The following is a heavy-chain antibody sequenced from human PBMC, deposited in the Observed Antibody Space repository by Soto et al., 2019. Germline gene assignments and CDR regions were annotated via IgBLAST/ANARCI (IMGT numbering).Heavy chain of an antibody. Sequence: EVQLVESGGGLVQPGGSLRLSCAASGFTVNDHFMAWVRQAPGKGLECVGLTQYKGFSFTTEYAASVKGRIVISREESQNSLSRQMNGLQTEDTAIDYCVVYISGFPFWGQGTLVTVAS. CDR3: VVYISGFPF. CDR1: GFTVNDHF. J-gene: IGHJ1*01. V-gene: IGHV3-72*01. CDR2: TQYKGFSFTT. D-gene: IGHD3-22*01.